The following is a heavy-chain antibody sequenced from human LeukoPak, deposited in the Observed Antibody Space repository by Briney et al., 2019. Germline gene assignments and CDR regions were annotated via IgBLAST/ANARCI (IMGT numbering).Heavy chain of an antibody. CDR2: IYYSGST. J-gene: IGHJ5*02. Sequence: PSETLSLTCTVSGGSISSYYWSWIRQPPGKGLEWIGYIYYSGSTNYNPSLKRRVTISVDTSKNQFYMKLSSVTAADTAVYYCARTSTTYYDFWSGHNWFDPWGQGTLVTVSS. CDR1: GGSISSYY. D-gene: IGHD3-3*01. CDR3: ARTSTTYYDFWSGHNWFDP. V-gene: IGHV4-59*01.